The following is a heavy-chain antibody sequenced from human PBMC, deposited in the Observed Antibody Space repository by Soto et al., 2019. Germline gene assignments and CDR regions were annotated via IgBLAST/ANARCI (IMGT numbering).Heavy chain of an antibody. CDR3: AREGSHDYFDL. V-gene: IGHV3-23*01. CDR1: GFIFGRSD. J-gene: IGHJ4*02. Sequence: GGSLRLSCEASGFIFGRSDMSWVRQAPGKGLEWVSALTESGGSTYYAESVKGRFTISRDNSKSTLYLQMDSLTAEDTAVYYCAREGSHDYFDLWGQGTLVTVSS. D-gene: IGHD3-10*01. CDR2: LTESGGST.